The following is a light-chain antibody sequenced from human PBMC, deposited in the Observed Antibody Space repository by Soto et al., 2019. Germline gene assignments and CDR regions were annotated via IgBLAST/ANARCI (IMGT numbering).Light chain of an antibody. Sequence: DIVMTQSPDSLAVSLGERASINCKSSQGVLYSSNNKNYLAWYQQKPGQPSKLLIYWASTRESGVPDRFSGSGSGTDFTLTISSLQAEDVAVYYCQQYYSTPYTFGQGTKLEIK. V-gene: IGKV4-1*01. CDR1: QGVLYSSNNKNY. CDR3: QQYYSTPYT. CDR2: WAS. J-gene: IGKJ2*01.